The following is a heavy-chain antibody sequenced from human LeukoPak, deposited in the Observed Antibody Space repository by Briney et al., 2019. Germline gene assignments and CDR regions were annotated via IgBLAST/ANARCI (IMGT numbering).Heavy chain of an antibody. V-gene: IGHV3-48*01. J-gene: IGHJ3*02. CDR3: ARGLELLDRRLSAFDI. Sequence: GGSLRLSCAASGFTFSSYSMNWVRQAPGKGLEWVSYISSSSSTIYYADSVKGRFTISRDNAKNSLYLQMNSLRAEDTAVYYCARGLELLDRRLSAFDIWGQGTMVTVSS. CDR1: GFTFSSYS. D-gene: IGHD1-7*01. CDR2: ISSSSSTI.